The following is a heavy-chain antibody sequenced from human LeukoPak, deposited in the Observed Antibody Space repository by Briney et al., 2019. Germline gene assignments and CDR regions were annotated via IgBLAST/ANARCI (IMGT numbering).Heavy chain of an antibody. CDR3: ARADSGSFPFDY. D-gene: IGHD1-26*01. CDR2: IYYSGST. J-gene: IGHJ4*02. V-gene: IGHV4-59*01. CDR1: GGSIISYY. Sequence: SETLSLTCTVSGGSIISYYWSWIRQPPGKGLEWIGYIYYSGSTNYNPSLKSRVTISVDTSNNEFSLKLTSVTAADTAVYYCARADSGSFPFDYWGQGTLVTVSS.